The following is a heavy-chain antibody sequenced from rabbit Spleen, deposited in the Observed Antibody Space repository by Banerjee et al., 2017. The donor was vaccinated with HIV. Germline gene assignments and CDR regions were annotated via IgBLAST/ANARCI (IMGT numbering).Heavy chain of an antibody. J-gene: IGHJ4*01. CDR1: GFSLSNYL. CDR3: AKSYYGYDGNL. CDR2: IGAGSVGTT. D-gene: IGHD6-1*01. V-gene: IGHV1S45*01. Sequence: EQLEESGGGLVKPEGTLTLTCKVSGFSLSNYLMCWVRQAPGKGLEWIACIGAGSVGTTYYASWAKGRFTISKASSTTVTLQVTSLTVADTATYFCAKSYYGYDGNLWGQGTLVTVS.